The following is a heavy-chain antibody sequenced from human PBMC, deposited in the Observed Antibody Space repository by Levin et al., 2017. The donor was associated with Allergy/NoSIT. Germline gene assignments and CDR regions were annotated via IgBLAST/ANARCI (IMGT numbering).Heavy chain of an antibody. CDR1: GFTFSSYW. Sequence: PGGSLRLSCAASGFTFSSYWMSWVRQAPGKGLEWVANIKQDGSEKYYVDSVKGRFTISRDNAKNSLYLQMNSLRAEDTAVYYCARHYYGDVYYYYGMDVWGQGTTVTVSS. V-gene: IGHV3-7*01. CDR2: IKQDGSEK. D-gene: IGHD4-17*01. CDR3: ARHYYGDVYYYYGMDV. J-gene: IGHJ6*02.